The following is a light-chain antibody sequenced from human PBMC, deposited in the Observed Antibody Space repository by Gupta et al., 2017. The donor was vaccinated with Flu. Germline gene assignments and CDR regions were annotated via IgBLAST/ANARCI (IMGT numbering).Light chain of an antibody. J-gene: IGKJ4*01. CDR3: QQRTDGPPALS. CDR2: DAS. CDR1: QSLSSY. Sequence: EIVVTQSPGTLSLSPGESATLSCRASQSLSSYLAWYQHKPGQPPRLLIYDASYRATGIPARFSGSGAGTDFTLTISSREPEDFAVYYCQQRTDGPPALSFGGGTKVEIK. V-gene: IGKV3-11*01.